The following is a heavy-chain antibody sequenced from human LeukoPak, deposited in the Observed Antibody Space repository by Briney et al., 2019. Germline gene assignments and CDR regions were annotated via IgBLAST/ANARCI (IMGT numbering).Heavy chain of an antibody. CDR1: GGSIISYY. CDR3: ARQYSNNWYDDRGWFDP. Sequence: SETLSLTCSVSGGSIISYYWTWIRQPPGKGLEWIGYVYDTDTTNYNPSLQSRVTISLDTSNYQFSLTLTSITAADTAVYYCARQYSNNWYDDRGWFDPWGQGTLVTVSS. V-gene: IGHV4-59*01. D-gene: IGHD6-13*01. CDR2: VYDTDTT. J-gene: IGHJ5*02.